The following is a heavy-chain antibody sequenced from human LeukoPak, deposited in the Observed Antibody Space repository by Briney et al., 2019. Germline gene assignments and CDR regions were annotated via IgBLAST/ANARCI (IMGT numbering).Heavy chain of an antibody. CDR1: GGSISSSNW. Sequence: SGTLSLTCAVSGGSISSSNWWSWVRQPPGKGLEWIGEIYHSGSTNYNPSLKSRVTISVDKSKNQFSLKLSSVTAADTAVYYCARAWGISSGWKGAFDYWGQGTLVTVSS. J-gene: IGHJ4*02. CDR3: ARAWGISSGWKGAFDY. V-gene: IGHV4-4*02. D-gene: IGHD6-19*01. CDR2: IYHSGST.